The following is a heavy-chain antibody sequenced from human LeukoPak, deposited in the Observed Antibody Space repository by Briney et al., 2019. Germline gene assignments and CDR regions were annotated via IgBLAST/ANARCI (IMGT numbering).Heavy chain of an antibody. Sequence: GGSLRLSCAASGFTFSSYAMYWVRQAPGKGLEWVAVISYDGSNKYYADSVKGRFTISRDNAKNSLYLQMNSLRADDTAVYYCARGAPYCSGANCMYYFDYWGQGTLVTVSS. J-gene: IGHJ4*02. CDR3: ARGAPYCSGANCMYYFDY. CDR1: GFTFSSYA. CDR2: ISYDGSNK. V-gene: IGHV3-30*04. D-gene: IGHD2-15*01.